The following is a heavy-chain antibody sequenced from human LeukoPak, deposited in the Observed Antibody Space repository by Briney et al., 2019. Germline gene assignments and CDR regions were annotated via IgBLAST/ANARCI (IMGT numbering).Heavy chain of an antibody. CDR3: ATIGSGSYRAFDY. CDR1: GYSFTSYC. J-gene: IGHJ4*02. CDR2: IYPGDSDT. Sequence: GEPLKISCKGSGYSFTSYCIGWLRQMPGKGLEWMGIIYPGDSDTRYSPSFQGHVTISADKSISTAYLQWSSLKASDTAMYYCATIGSGSYRAFDYWGQGTLVTVSS. V-gene: IGHV5-51*01. D-gene: IGHD3-10*01.